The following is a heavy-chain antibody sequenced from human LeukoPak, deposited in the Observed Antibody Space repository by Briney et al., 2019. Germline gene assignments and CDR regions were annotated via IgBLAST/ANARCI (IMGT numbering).Heavy chain of an antibody. CDR1: GGSFSGYY. CDR2: IDHSGST. V-gene: IGHV4-34*01. CDR3: ASLVDTAMVTPLDDAFDI. D-gene: IGHD5-18*01. J-gene: IGHJ3*02. Sequence: SETLSLTGAVDGGSFSGYYWSWIRQPPAKGLEWIGEIDHSGSTNYNPSLKSRVTISVDTSKNQFSLKLSSVTAADTAVYYCASLVDTAMVTPLDDAFDIWGQGTMVTVSS.